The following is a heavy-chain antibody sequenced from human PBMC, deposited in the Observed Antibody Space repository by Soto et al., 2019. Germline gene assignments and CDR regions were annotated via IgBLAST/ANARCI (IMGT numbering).Heavy chain of an antibody. D-gene: IGHD6-13*01. J-gene: IGHJ5*02. CDR1: GFTFRSFT. V-gene: IGHV3-21*01. CDR2: ISSNSAYI. CDR3: TRDASRDSSARGWFDP. Sequence: GWSLRLSCAASGFTFRSFTMNWVRQAPGKGLEWVSTISSNSAYIYYTDALRGRFTISRDNAKNSLHLQMNSLRAEDTAVYYCTRDASRDSSARGWFDPWGPGTLVTVSS.